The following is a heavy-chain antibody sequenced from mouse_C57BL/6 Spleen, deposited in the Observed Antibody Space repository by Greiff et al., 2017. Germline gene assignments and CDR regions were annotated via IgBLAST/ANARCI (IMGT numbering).Heavy chain of an antibody. Sequence: VQLQQSGPELVKPGASVKISCKASGYAFSSSWMNWVKQRPGKGLEWIGRIYPGDGDTNYNGKVKGKATLTADKSSSTAYMQLSSLTSEDSAVYFCARSRHYDGSSNYAMDYWGQGTSVTVSS. CDR1: GYAFSSSW. CDR3: ARSRHYDGSSNYAMDY. CDR2: IYPGDGDT. J-gene: IGHJ4*01. D-gene: IGHD1-1*01. V-gene: IGHV1-82*01.